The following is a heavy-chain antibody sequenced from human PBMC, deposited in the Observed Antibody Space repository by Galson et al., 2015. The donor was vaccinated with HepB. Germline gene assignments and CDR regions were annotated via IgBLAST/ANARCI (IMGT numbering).Heavy chain of an antibody. Sequence: SCKASGYTLTHYGIHWARQAPGQRLDWMGWINVGNGDTKSSQKFQGRVTMTRDSFANIAYMKLSSLTSEDTAVYFCARDGGCISNCYGFFDSWGQGTLVTVSS. V-gene: IGHV1-3*01. J-gene: IGHJ5*01. D-gene: IGHD2-2*01. CDR3: ARDGGCISNCYGFFDS. CDR2: INVGNGDT. CDR1: GYTLTHYG.